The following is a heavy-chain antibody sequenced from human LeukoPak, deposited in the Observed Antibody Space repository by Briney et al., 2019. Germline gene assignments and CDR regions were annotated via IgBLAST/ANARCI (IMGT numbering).Heavy chain of an antibody. CDR2: IYYSGST. Sequence: SETLSLTCTVSGGSISSYYWSWIRQPPGKGLEWIGYIYYSGSTNYNPSLKSRVTISVDTSKNQFSLKLSSVTAADTAVYYCARGDGHYYYYMDVWGKGTTVTISS. J-gene: IGHJ6*03. V-gene: IGHV4-59*12. D-gene: IGHD5-24*01. CDR1: GGSISSYY. CDR3: ARGDGHYYYYMDV.